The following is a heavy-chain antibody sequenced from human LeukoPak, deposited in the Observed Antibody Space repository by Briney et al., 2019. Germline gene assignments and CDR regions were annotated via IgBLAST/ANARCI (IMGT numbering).Heavy chain of an antibody. CDR1: GGSISSSTYY. V-gene: IGHV4-39*07. Sequence: SETLSLTCTVSGGSISSSTYYGGWIRQPPGKGLEWIGSIFYTGNTYYNPSLKSRVTISIDTSKNQFSLKLSSVTAADTAVYYCARANGYGLLDCWGQGTLVTVSS. CDR2: IFYTGNT. J-gene: IGHJ4*02. CDR3: ARANGYGLLDC. D-gene: IGHD5-18*01.